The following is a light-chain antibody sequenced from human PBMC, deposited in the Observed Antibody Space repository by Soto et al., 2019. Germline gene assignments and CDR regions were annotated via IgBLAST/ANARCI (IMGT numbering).Light chain of an antibody. CDR3: QQYGSSGT. J-gene: IGKJ1*01. CDR1: QSVSNNY. CDR2: GAS. V-gene: IGKV3-20*01. Sequence: EIVLTQSPGTLSLSPGERATLSCRASQSVSNNYLAWYQQKPGQAPRLLIYGASNRATGIPDRFSGSGSGTDFTLTISRLEPEAFAVYYCQQYGSSGTFGQGIKVDIX.